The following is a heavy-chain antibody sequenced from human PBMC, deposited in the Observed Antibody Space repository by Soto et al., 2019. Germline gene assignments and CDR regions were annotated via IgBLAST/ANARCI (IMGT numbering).Heavy chain of an antibody. D-gene: IGHD5-18*01. CDR2: IYYTGTT. CDR3: ASTTAMARGYFDY. J-gene: IGHJ4*02. V-gene: IGHV4-61*01. Sequence: SETLSLTCIVSGGSISSGSYHWSWIRQPPGKGLEWIGYIYYTGTTIYNSSLKGRVTISVDTSKNQFSLKLTSVTTADTAVYYCASTTAMARGYFDYWGQGTLVTVS. CDR1: GGSISSGSYH.